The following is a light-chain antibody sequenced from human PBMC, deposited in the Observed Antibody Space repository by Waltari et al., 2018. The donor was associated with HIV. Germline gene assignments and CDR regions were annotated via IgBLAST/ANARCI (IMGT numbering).Light chain of an antibody. CDR2: DDR. CDR3: QVWDGSSDHWV. Sequence: SYVLTQPPSGSVAPGQTARINCGGDNIENKSVHWYQQNPGQAPVLVVYDDRDRPSGIPERFSGSNSGNTATLTVSRVEVGDEADYYCQVWDGSSDHWVFGGGTKLTVL. CDR1: NIENKS. J-gene: IGLJ3*02. V-gene: IGLV3-21*02.